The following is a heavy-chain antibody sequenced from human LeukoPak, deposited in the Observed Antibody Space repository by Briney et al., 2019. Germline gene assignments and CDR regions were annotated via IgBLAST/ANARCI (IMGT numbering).Heavy chain of an antibody. V-gene: IGHV1-2*02. CDR2: INPNSGGT. J-gene: IGHJ5*02. CDR3: ARADRLDGGPYLIGP. CDR1: GYSFSDYY. D-gene: IGHD3-16*01. Sequence: ASVKVSCKTSGYSFSDYYMHWVRQAPGQGLEWMGWINPNSGGTSSAQKFQGRVTMTRDTAITTVYMEVSWLTSDDTAIYYCARADRLDGGPYLIGPWGQGTLVTVSS.